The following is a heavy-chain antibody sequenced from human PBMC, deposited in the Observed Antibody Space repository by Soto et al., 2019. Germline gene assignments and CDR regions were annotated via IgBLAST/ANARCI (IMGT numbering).Heavy chain of an antibody. Sequence: GGFLRLSCAASGFTFSSYARSWVRQAPGKGLEWVSAISGSGGSTYYADSVKGRFTISRDNSKNTLYLQMNSLRAEDTAVYYCAKIALRFLEWSLTDPRIDYWGQGTLVTLSS. CDR1: GFTFSSYA. J-gene: IGHJ4*02. CDR3: AKIALRFLEWSLTDPRIDY. V-gene: IGHV3-23*01. D-gene: IGHD3-3*01. CDR2: ISGSGGST.